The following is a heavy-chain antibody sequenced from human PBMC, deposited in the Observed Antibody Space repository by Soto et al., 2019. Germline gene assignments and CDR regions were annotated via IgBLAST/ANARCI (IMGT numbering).Heavy chain of an antibody. CDR3: ARDGLLGYFDY. CDR2: ISSGSNYI. V-gene: IGHV3-21*01. CDR1: GFTFSSYT. Sequence: PGGSLRLSCAASGFTFSSYTMNWVRQAPDKGLEWVSSISSGSNYIYYADSVKGRFTISRDNAKNSLYLQMNSLRAEDTAVYYCARDGLLGYFDYWGQGTLVTVSS. D-gene: IGHD2-15*01. J-gene: IGHJ4*02.